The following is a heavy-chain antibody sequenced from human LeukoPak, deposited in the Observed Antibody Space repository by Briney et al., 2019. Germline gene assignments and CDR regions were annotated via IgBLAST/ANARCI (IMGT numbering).Heavy chain of an antibody. Sequence: ASVKVSCEASGGTFSSYAISWVRQAPGQGLEWMGGIIPIFGTANYAQKFQGRVTITADESTSTAYMELSSLRSEDTAVYYCAASLSYDSSGPHSIPEADYWGQGTLVTVSS. CDR2: IIPIFGTA. J-gene: IGHJ4*02. CDR1: GGTFSSYA. V-gene: IGHV1-69*13. D-gene: IGHD3-22*01. CDR3: AASLSYDSSGPHSIPEADY.